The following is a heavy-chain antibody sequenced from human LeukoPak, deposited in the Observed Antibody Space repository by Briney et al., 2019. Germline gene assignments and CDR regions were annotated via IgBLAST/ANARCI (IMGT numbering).Heavy chain of an antibody. CDR2: ISWNSGSI. V-gene: IGHV3-9*01. CDR1: GFIFDDYA. CDR3: AKDLYGSGSYPLFDY. Sequence: PGGSLRLSCGASGFIFDDYAMHWVRQAPGEGLQWVSGISWNSGSIAYADSVKGRFTISRDNAKNSLYLQMNSLRAEDTALYYCAKDLYGSGSYPLFDYWGQGTLVTVSS. J-gene: IGHJ4*02. D-gene: IGHD3-10*01.